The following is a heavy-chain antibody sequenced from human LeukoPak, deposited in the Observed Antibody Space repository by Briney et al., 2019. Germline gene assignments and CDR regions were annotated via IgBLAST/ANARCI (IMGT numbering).Heavy chain of an antibody. J-gene: IGHJ4*02. V-gene: IGHV4-34*01. CDR1: GFTFSTYG. Sequence: LRLSCAASGFTFSTYGMHWVRQPPGKGLEWIGEINHSGSTNYNPSLKSRVTISVDTSKNQFSLKLSSVTAADTAVYYCARGKRYSYGNFDYWGQGTLVTVSS. CDR3: ARGKRYSYGNFDY. CDR2: INHSGST. D-gene: IGHD5-18*01.